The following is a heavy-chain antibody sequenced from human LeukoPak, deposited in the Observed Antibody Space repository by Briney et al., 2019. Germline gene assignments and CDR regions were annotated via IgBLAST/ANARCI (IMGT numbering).Heavy chain of an antibody. CDR2: IELDDDK. CDR3: ARIIRYFDWRDTNHPDY. Sequence: AGPTLVNPTQTLTLTCTFSGFSLSTSGMCVSWIRQPHEKALEWLARIELDDDKYYSTSLKTRLTISKDTSKNQVVLTMTNMDPVDTATYYCARIIRYFDWRDTNHPDYWGQGTLVTVSS. D-gene: IGHD3-9*01. J-gene: IGHJ4*02. CDR1: GFSLSTSGMC. V-gene: IGHV2-70*11.